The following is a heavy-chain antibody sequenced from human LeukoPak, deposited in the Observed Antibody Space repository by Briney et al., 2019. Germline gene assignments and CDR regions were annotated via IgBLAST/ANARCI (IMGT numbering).Heavy chain of an antibody. CDR3: ASERVYSTRPEDFQH. Sequence: PGGSLRLSCAASGFTFSSYAMSWVRQAPGKGLEWVSAISGSGGSTYYADSVKGRFTISRNNSKNTLYLQMNSLRAEDTAVYYCASERVYSTRPEDFQHWGQGTLVTVSS. V-gene: IGHV3-23*01. D-gene: IGHD6-13*01. CDR2: ISGSGGST. CDR1: GFTFSSYA. J-gene: IGHJ1*01.